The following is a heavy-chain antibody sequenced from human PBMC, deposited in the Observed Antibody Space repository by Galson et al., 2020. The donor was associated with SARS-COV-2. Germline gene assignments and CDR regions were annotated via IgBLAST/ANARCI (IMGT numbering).Heavy chain of an antibody. CDR3: ARLRFDFWSGFVFNACDV. CDR2: IAPGDSDI. D-gene: IGHD3-3*01. V-gene: IGHV5-51*01. J-gene: IGHJ3*01. CDR1: GYSFSTYW. Sequence: KIGESLKISCMASGYSFSTYWIGWVRQMPGRGLEWMGIIAPGDSDIRYSQSFQGRVTISADKSIGAAFLQWDSLKASDTAMYYCARLRFDFWSGFVFNACDVWGSGTLVTVSS.